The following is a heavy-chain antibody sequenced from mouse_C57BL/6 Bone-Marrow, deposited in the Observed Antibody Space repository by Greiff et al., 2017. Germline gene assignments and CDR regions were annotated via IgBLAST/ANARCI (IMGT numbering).Heavy chain of an antibody. V-gene: IGHV5-4*01. CDR1: GFTFSSYA. J-gene: IGHJ2*01. D-gene: IGHD2-1*01. Sequence: EVKLVESGGGLVKPGGSLKLSCAASGFTFSSYAMSWVRQTPEKRLEWVATISDGGSYTYYPDNVKGRFTISRENAKNNLYLQMSHLKSEDTAMYYCARDGNPFDYWGQGTTLTVSS. CDR2: ISDGGSYT. CDR3: ARDGNPFDY.